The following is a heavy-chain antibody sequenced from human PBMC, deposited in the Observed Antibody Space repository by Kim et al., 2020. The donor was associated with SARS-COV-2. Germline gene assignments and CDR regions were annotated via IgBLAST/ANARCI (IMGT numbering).Heavy chain of an antibody. CDR3: ARDTIFGVVINGDY. Sequence: SVKVSCKASGGTFSSYAISWVRQAPGQGLEWMGRIIPILGIANYAQKFQGRVTITADKSTSTAYMELSSLRSEDTAVYYCARDTIFGVVINGDYWGQGTLVTVSS. J-gene: IGHJ4*02. D-gene: IGHD3-3*01. V-gene: IGHV1-69*04. CDR1: GGTFSSYA. CDR2: IIPILGIA.